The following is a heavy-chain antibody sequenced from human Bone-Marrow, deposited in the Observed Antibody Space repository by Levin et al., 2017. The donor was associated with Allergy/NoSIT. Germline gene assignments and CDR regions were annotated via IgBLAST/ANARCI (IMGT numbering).Heavy chain of an antibody. CDR2: ISPSGGGT. CDR3: AREAGSVSIAYYYMDV. D-gene: IGHD5/OR15-5a*01. V-gene: IGHV1-46*01. J-gene: IGHJ6*03. CDR1: GYTFTSYY. Sequence: ASVKVSCKSSGYTFTSYYIHWVRQAPGQGLEWMGMISPSGGGTPYAQKFQGRVTMTTDTSTSTVYMELSSLRFDDTAVYFCAREAGSVSIAYYYMDVWGKGTTVTVSS.